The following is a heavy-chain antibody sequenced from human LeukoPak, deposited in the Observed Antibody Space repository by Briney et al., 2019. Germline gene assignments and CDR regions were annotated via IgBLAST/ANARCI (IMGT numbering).Heavy chain of an antibody. V-gene: IGHV4-39*01. CDR3: ARRGNIVVLPTTAKAFDI. CDR2: IYYIVST. Sequence: PSETLSLTCTVSGGSISSGGYYWSWIRQPPGKGLEWIGSIYYIVSTYYNPSLKSRVTISVDTSKSQFSLRLSPVTAADTAVYYCARRGNIVVLPTTAKAFDIWGQGTMVTVSS. D-gene: IGHD2/OR15-2a*01. J-gene: IGHJ3*02. CDR1: GGSISSGGYY.